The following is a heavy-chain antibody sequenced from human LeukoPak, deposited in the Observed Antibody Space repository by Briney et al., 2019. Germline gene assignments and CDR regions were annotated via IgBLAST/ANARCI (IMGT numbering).Heavy chain of an antibody. CDR1: GFTFSSYT. J-gene: IGHJ4*02. CDR3: AKDFVGLDYVWGSYRGAGYYFDY. Sequence: GGSLRLSCATSGFTFSSYTMTWVRQAPGKGLEYVSGIGSSGGSTTYADSVKGRFTISRDNSKNTLYLQMNSLRAEDTAVYYCAKDFVGLDYVWGSYRGAGYYFDYWGQGTLVTVSS. V-gene: IGHV3-23*01. CDR2: IGSSGGST. D-gene: IGHD3-16*02.